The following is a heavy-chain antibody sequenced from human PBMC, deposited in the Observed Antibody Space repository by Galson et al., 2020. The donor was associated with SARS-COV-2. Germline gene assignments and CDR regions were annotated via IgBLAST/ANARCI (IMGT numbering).Heavy chain of an antibody. J-gene: IGHJ1*01. CDR3: ARWGGYCSSTSCYEYFQH. V-gene: IGHV4-34*01. CDR2: INHSGST. CDR1: GGSFSGYY. D-gene: IGHD2-2*01. Sequence: SETLSLTCAVYGGSFSGYYWSWIRQPPGKGLEWIGEINHSGSTNYNPSLKSRVTISVDTSKNQFSLKLSSVTAADTAVYYCARWGGYCSSTSCYEYFQHWGQGTLVTVSS.